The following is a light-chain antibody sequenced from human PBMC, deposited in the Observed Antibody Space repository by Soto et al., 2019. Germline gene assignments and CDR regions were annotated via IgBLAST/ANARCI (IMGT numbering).Light chain of an antibody. CDR3: QQSYSTPWT. Sequence: DIQMTQSPSSLSASVGDRVTITCRASQSISSYLNWYQQKPGKXXKXXIYAASSLQSGVPSRFSGSGSGTDFTITISSLKPEDVATYYCQQSYSTPWTFGQGTKVDIK. CDR1: QSISSY. J-gene: IGKJ1*01. V-gene: IGKV1-39*01. CDR2: AAS.